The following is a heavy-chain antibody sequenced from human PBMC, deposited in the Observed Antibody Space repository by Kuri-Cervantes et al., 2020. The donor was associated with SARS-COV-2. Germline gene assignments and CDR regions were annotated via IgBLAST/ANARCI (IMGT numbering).Heavy chain of an antibody. J-gene: IGHJ4*02. Sequence: GGSLRLSCAASGFIFSSYGIHWVRQAPGKGLEWVTFIRFDGNNKYYADSVKGRFTISRDNSKNTLYLQMNSLRAEDTAVYYCARARWELLNYFDYWGQGTLVTVSS. CDR1: GFIFSSYG. CDR3: ARARWELLNYFDY. D-gene: IGHD1-26*01. V-gene: IGHV3-30*02. CDR2: IRFDGNNK.